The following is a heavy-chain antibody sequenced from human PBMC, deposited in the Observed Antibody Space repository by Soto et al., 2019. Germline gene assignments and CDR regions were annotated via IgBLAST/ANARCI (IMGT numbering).Heavy chain of an antibody. D-gene: IGHD2-15*01. CDR3: ARKYCSGGSCRPFDY. J-gene: IGHJ4*02. CDR1: GFTFSSYS. Sequence: EVPLVESGGCLVKPGGSLRLSCAASGFTFSSYSMNWVRQAPGKGLEWVSSISSSSSYIYYADSVKCRFTISRDNAKNSLYLQMNSLRAEDTAVYYCARKYCSGGSCRPFDYWGQGTLVTVSS. V-gene: IGHV3-21*01. CDR2: ISSSSSYI.